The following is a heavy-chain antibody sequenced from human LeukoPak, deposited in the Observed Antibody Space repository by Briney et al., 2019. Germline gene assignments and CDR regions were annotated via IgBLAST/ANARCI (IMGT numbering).Heavy chain of an antibody. CDR2: LYHSGST. CDR1: GYSISSGYY. Sequence: KPSETLSLTCTVSGYSISSGYYWGWIRQPPGKGLEWIGSLYHSGSTYYNPSLKSRVTISVDTSKNQFSLRLSSVTAADTAVYYCARVPGFCSSTSCYTEPFDYWGQGTLVTVSS. J-gene: IGHJ4*02. D-gene: IGHD2-2*02. V-gene: IGHV4-38-2*02. CDR3: ARVPGFCSSTSCYTEPFDY.